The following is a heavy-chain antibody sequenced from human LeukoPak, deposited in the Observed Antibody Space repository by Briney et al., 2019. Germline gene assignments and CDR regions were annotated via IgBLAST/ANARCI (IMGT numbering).Heavy chain of an antibody. Sequence: GGSLRLSCAASAFSLSAYSMNWVRQAPGKGLEWVSFISSSGSTKYYADSVKGRFTISRDNAKNSLYLQMNSLRAEDTAVYYCASLGCTSTSCYNYWGQGTLVTVSS. CDR3: ASLGCTSTSCYNY. J-gene: IGHJ4*02. D-gene: IGHD2-2*02. V-gene: IGHV3-48*01. CDR1: AFSLSAYS. CDR2: ISSSGSTK.